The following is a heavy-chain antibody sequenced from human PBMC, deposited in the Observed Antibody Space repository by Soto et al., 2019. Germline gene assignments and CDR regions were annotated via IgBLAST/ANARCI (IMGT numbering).Heavy chain of an antibody. CDR1: GFTFSSYA. V-gene: IGHV3-30*18. CDR2: ISYDGSDK. CDR3: AKALGELSPESYDY. J-gene: IGHJ4*02. D-gene: IGHD3-16*02. Sequence: QVQLVESGGGVVQPGRSLRLSCAASGFTFSSYAMHWVRQAPGKGLEWVAVISYDGSDKYYADSVKGRFTISRDNSKNTLNLQMNSRRADDTAVYYCAKALGELSPESYDYWGQGTLITVSS.